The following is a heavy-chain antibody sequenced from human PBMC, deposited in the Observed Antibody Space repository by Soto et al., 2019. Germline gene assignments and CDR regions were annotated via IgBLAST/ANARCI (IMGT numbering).Heavy chain of an antibody. CDR3: ARPLEVRDAFDI. J-gene: IGHJ3*02. Sequence: GWSLRLSCSASVFTFSSYSMNWGRQAPGKGLKWVSSISSSGSYIYYADSVKGRFTISRDNAKNSLYLQMNSLRAEDTAVYYCARPLEVRDAFDIWGQGTVVTVSS. V-gene: IGHV3-21*01. CDR1: VFTFSSYS. D-gene: IGHD3-10*01. CDR2: ISSSGSYI.